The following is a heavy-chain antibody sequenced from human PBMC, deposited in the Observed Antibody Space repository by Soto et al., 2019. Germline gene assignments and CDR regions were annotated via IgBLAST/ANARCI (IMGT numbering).Heavy chain of an antibody. V-gene: IGHV4-4*07. J-gene: IGHJ5*02. Sequence: ETLSLTCTVSGDSVSKYYWNWIRQPAGKGLEWIGRIYTTRSPNYNPSLKSRVTMSVDTSKNQFSLKLNLSSVTAADTAVYYCARSPAYGDYANLDTWGQGTLVTVSS. CDR3: ARSPAYGDYANLDT. D-gene: IGHD4-17*01. CDR1: GDSVSKYY. CDR2: IYTTRSP.